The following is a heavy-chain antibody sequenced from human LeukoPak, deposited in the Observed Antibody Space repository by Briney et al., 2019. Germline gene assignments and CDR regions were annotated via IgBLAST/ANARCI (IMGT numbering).Heavy chain of an antibody. CDR1: EYTFTPYY. Sequence: ALVKVSYKPSEYTFTPYYMHWVRQAPGQRGEGMGWVSPYSGGTNYAQKFQGRVTMTRDTSISTAYMELSRLRSDDTAVYFCASVEPFEDFDYWGQGTLGTVSS. J-gene: IGHJ4*02. CDR3: ASVEPFEDFDY. D-gene: IGHD3-9*01. V-gene: IGHV1-2*02. CDR2: VSPYSGGT.